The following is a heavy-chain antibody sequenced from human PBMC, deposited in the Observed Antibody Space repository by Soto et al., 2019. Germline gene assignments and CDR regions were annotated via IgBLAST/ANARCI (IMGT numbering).Heavy chain of an antibody. CDR3: ARAHDILTGYYTDYYYCGMDV. CDR2: IYPGDSDT. J-gene: IGHJ6*02. CDR1: GYSFTSYW. Sequence: GESLKISCKGSGYSFTSYWIGWVRQMPGKGLEWMGIIYPGDSDTRYSPSFQGQVTISADKSISTAYLQWSSLKASDTAMYYCARAHDILTGYYTDYYYCGMDVWDQGTTVTGSS. D-gene: IGHD3-9*01. V-gene: IGHV5-51*01.